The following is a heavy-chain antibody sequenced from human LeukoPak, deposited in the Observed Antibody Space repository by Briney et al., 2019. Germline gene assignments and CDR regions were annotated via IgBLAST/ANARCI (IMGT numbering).Heavy chain of an antibody. CDR1: GFTFDDYA. D-gene: IGHD6-19*01. J-gene: IGHJ4*02. CDR2: VNWNSGSI. Sequence: GGSLRLSCAASGFTFDDYAMHWVRQAPGKGLEWVSGVNWNSGSIAYADSVKGRFTISRDNTKNSLYLQMNSLRAEDTALYYCAKGGIAVAGQGVYYFDYWGQGTLVTVSS. CDR3: AKGGIAVAGQGVYYFDY. V-gene: IGHV3-9*01.